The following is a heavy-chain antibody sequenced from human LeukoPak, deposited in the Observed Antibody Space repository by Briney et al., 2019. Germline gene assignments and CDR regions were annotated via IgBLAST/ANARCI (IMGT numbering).Heavy chain of an antibody. J-gene: IGHJ3*02. CDR3: ARRGAVANAFDI. CDR2: IRYDGSNK. D-gene: IGHD6-19*01. Sequence: ETGGSLRLSCAVSGFTFSNYGMHWVRQAPGKGLEWVTSIRYDGSNKYYADSVKGRFTISRDNAKNTLYLQMNSLRAEDTAVYYCARRGAVANAFDIWGQGTMVTVSS. V-gene: IGHV3-30*02. CDR1: GFTFSNYG.